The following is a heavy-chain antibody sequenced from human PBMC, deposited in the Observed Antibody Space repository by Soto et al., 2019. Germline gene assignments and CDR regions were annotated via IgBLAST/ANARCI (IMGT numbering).Heavy chain of an antibody. CDR3: AVSPAVAGKYYFDY. D-gene: IGHD6-19*01. Sequence: SATLSLTCAVYGGSFSGYYWSWIRQPPGKGLEWIGEINHSGITNYNPSLKSRVTISVDTSKNQFSLKLSSVTAADTAVYYCAVSPAVAGKYYFDYWGQGTLVTVSS. CDR2: INHSGIT. V-gene: IGHV4-34*01. J-gene: IGHJ4*02. CDR1: GGSFSGYY.